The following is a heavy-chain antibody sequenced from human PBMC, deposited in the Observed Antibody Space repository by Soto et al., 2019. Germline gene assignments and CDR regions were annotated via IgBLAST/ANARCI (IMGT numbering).Heavy chain of an antibody. CDR2: INPSGGST. V-gene: IGHV1-46*01. CDR1: GYTFTSYY. Sequence: ASVKVSCKASGYTFTSYYMHWVRQAPGQGLEWMGIINPSGGSTSYAQKFQGRVTMTRDTSTSTAYMELSSLRSEDTAVYYCARGYVDRAGTYCYYGMDVWGQGTTVTVSS. D-gene: IGHD6-13*01. J-gene: IGHJ6*02. CDR3: ARGYVDRAGTYCYYGMDV.